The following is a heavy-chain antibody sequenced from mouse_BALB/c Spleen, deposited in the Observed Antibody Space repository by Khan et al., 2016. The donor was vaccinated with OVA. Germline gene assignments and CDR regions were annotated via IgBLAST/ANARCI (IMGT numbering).Heavy chain of an antibody. Sequence: VQLKESGPGLVKPSQSLSLTCTVTGYSITSDYAWNWIRQFPGNKLEWMGFISYSGNTNYNPSLKSRASITRDTSKNQFFLHLNSVTTEDTATYYCARVYGGDFDYWGQGTTLTVSS. CDR1: GYSITSDYA. CDR2: ISYSGNT. CDR3: ARVYGGDFDY. V-gene: IGHV3-2*02. D-gene: IGHD1-1*01. J-gene: IGHJ2*01.